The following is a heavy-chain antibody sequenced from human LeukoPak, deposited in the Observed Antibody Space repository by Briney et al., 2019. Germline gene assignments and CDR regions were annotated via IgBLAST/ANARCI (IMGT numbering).Heavy chain of an antibody. D-gene: IGHD3-22*01. V-gene: IGHV1-46*01. J-gene: IGHJ4*02. CDR3: ARGPYYYDSSGALNY. CDR1: GYTFTSYY. Sequence: ASVKVSCKASGYTFTSYYMHWVRQAPGQGLEWMGIINPSGGSTSYAQKFQGRVTMTRDMSTSTVYMELSSLRSEDTAVYYCARGPYYYDSSGALNYWGQGTLVTVYS. CDR2: INPSGGST.